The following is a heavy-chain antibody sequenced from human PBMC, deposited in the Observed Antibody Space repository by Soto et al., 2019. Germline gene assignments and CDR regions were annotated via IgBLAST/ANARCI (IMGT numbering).Heavy chain of an antibody. CDR2: ILVRGST. Sequence: PGGSLRLSCAASGFTCSSYDMSWVRQAPGKGLEWVSTILVRGSTHYPDSVKGRFTISRDNSKNTLFLQMNSLTAGDTAVYYCAKETATGGGAFDICGQGTMVTVSS. D-gene: IGHD2-8*02. V-gene: IGHV3-23*01. CDR1: GFTCSSYD. CDR3: AKETATGGGAFDI. J-gene: IGHJ3*02.